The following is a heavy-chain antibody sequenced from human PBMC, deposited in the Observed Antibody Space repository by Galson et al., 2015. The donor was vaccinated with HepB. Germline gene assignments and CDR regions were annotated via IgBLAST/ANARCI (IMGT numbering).Heavy chain of an antibody. CDR3: ARVRYSNGWHDY. CDR1: GFTFRNYA. D-gene: IGHD6-19*01. V-gene: IGHV3-23*01. Sequence: SLRLSCAAAGFTFRNYAMSWVRQAPGKGLEWVSYISSSGGDTFYADSVKGRFTISRDNARNTLYVQMSSLTAEDTAVYYCARVRYSNGWHDYWGQGTLVTVSS. CDR2: ISSSGGDT. J-gene: IGHJ4*02.